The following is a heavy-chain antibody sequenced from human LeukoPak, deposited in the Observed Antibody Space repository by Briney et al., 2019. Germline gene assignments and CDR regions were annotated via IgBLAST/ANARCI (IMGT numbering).Heavy chain of an antibody. CDR1: GFTFDDYA. V-gene: IGHV3-23*01. CDR3: ASRGSYRVHYYMAV. D-gene: IGHD1-26*01. Sequence: PGGSLRLSCAASGFTFDDYAMHWVRHAPGKGLEWVSGISGSGGSTYYADSVKGRFTISRDNSKNTLYLQMNSLRAEDTAVYYCASRGSYRVHYYMAVGGKGTTVTVS. CDR2: ISGSGGST. J-gene: IGHJ6*03.